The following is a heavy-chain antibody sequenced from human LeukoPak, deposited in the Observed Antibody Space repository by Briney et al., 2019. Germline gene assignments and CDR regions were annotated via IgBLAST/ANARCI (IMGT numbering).Heavy chain of an antibody. J-gene: IGHJ6*03. CDR2: IRYDGSNK. D-gene: IGHD5-18*01. CDR3: ARCGYSYANYYYYMDV. V-gene: IGHV3-30*02. Sequence: GGSLRLSCAASGSTFSSYGMHWVRQAPGKGLEWVAFIRYDGSNKYYADSVKGRFTISRDNSKNTLYLQMNSLRAEDTAVYYCARCGYSYANYYYYMDVWGKGTTVTLSS. CDR1: GSTFSSYG.